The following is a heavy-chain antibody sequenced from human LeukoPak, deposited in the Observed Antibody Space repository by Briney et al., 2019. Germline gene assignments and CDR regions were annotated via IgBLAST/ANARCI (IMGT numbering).Heavy chain of an antibody. CDR3: AKASTFGELNRPFDY. CDR2: ISGGGGTT. CDR1: RFTFSSDA. J-gene: IGHJ4*02. Sequence: QPGGSLRLSCAASRFTFSSDAMNWVRQAPGKGLEWVSVISGGGGTTYYSDSVKGRFTISRDNSKNTLYLQMNSLRAEDTAIYYCAKASTFGELNRPFDYWGQGTPVTVS. D-gene: IGHD3-10*01. V-gene: IGHV3-23*01.